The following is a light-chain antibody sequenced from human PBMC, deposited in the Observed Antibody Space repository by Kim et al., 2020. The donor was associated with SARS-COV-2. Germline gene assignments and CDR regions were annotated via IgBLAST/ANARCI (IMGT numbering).Light chain of an antibody. J-gene: IGKJ1*01. CDR3: QQSYSTHCT. CDR1: QSISSY. CDR2: AAS. Sequence: ESVGDRVTTTCRASQSISSYLNWYQQNPGKAPKFMIYAASSLQSGVPSRFSGSRSGTDCTLTISSLQPEDFATYYRQQSYSTHCTFGQGTKV. V-gene: IGKV1-39*01.